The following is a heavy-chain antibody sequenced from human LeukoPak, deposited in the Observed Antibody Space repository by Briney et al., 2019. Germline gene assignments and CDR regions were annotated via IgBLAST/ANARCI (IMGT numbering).Heavy chain of an antibody. CDR1: GGSISSSNY. V-gene: IGHV4-4*02. D-gene: IGHD3-10*01. CDR3: ATWPGAWYGEDY. J-gene: IGHJ4*02. Sequence: PSGTLSLTCAVSGGSISSSNYWIWVRQPPGKGLEWIGEIYHSGSTNYNPSLKSRVTMSVDTSKNQFSLKLSSVTAADTAVYYCATWPGAWYGEDYWGQGTLVTVSS. CDR2: IYHSGST.